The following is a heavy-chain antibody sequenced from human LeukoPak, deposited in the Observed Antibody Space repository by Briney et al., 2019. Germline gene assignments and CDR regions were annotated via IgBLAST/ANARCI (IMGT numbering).Heavy chain of an antibody. CDR2: IYYSGST. D-gene: IGHD5-18*01. CDR3: ARHVSGYSYGYSDY. CDR1: GGSISSRSYY. Sequence: SETLSLTCTVSGGSISSRSYYWGWIRQTPGKGLEWVGSIYYSGSTYFNPSLKSRVTISVDTSKNQFSLKLSSVTATDTAVYYCARHVSGYSYGYSDYWGQGILVTVSS. J-gene: IGHJ4*02. V-gene: IGHV4-39*01.